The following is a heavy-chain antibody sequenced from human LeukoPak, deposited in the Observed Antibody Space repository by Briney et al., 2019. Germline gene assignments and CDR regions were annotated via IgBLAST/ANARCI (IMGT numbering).Heavy chain of an antibody. CDR1: GYTFTRYG. CDR3: ARSFIEYSSSPDDY. D-gene: IGHD6-6*01. CDR2: ISAYNGNT. Sequence: ASVKVSCKASGYTFTRYGISWVRQAPGQGVEWMGWISAYNGNTNYAQKLQGRVTMTTDTSTSTAYMELRSLRSDDTAVYYCARSFIEYSSSPDDYWGQGTLVTVSS. V-gene: IGHV1-18*01. J-gene: IGHJ4*02.